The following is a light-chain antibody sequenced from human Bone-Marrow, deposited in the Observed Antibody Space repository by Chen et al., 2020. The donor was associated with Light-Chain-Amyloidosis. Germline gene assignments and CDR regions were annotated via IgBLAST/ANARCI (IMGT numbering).Light chain of an antibody. Sequence: SYELTQPPSVSVSPGQKARITCSGDDLPTKYAYWYQQKPGQAPVLVIHRYTERPSGISERFSGSSSGTTATLTISGVQAEDEADYHCQSADSSGTYEVIFGGGTKLTVL. CDR3: QSADSSGTYEVI. CDR2: RYT. CDR1: DLPTKY. V-gene: IGLV3-25*03. J-gene: IGLJ2*01.